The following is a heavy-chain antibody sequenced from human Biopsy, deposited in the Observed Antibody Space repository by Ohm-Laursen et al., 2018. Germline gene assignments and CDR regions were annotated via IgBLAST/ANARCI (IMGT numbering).Heavy chain of an antibody. D-gene: IGHD4-17*01. CDR1: GFTFSSCA. J-gene: IGHJ4*02. Sequence: SLRLSCAAPGFTFSSCAMTWFRQAPGKGLEWVSTISGNSDIIYDTDSVKGRFTISRDNSKNTLYLQMNSLRADDTAVYYCALAAAQTVTHFDYWGQGTLVTVSS. CDR2: ISGNSDII. V-gene: IGHV3-23*01. CDR3: ALAAAQTVTHFDY.